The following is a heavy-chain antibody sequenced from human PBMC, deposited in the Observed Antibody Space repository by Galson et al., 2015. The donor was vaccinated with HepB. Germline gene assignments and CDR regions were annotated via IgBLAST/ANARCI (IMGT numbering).Heavy chain of an antibody. D-gene: IGHD3-10*01. CDR3: ARDPGRLPY. Sequence: SLRLSCAASGFTFSSYSMNWVRQAPGKGLEWVSYISSSSSTIYYADSVKGRFTISRDNAKNSLYLQMNSLRAEDTAVYYCARDPGRLPYWGQGTLVTVSS. CDR1: GFTFSSYS. V-gene: IGHV3-48*01. CDR2: ISSSSSTI. J-gene: IGHJ4*02.